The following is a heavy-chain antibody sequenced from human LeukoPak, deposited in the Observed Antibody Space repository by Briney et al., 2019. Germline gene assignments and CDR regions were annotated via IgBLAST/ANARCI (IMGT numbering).Heavy chain of an antibody. CDR2: IYYSGST. CDR3: ARHHYGGSY. V-gene: IGHV4-39*01. J-gene: IGHJ4*02. Sequence: SETLSLTCTVSGGSISSSSYYWGWIRQPPGKGLEWIVSIYYSGSTYCNPSLKSRVTISVDTSKNQFSLKLSSVTAADTAVYYCARHHYGGSYWGQGTLVTVSS. D-gene: IGHD3-16*01. CDR1: GGSISSSSYY.